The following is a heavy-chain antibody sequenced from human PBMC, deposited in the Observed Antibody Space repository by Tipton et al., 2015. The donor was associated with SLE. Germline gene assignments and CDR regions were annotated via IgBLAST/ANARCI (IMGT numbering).Heavy chain of an antibody. J-gene: IGHJ3*01. V-gene: IGHV4-39*07. CDR2: INHSGST. D-gene: IGHD1-26*01. Sequence: TLSLTCTVSGGSISSSSYYWGWIRQPPGKGLEWIGEINHSGSTNYNPSLKSRATISVDTSKNQFSLKLSSVTAADTAVYYCARENSGAFDFWGQGTMVTVSS. CDR3: ARENSGAFDF. CDR1: GGSISSSSYY.